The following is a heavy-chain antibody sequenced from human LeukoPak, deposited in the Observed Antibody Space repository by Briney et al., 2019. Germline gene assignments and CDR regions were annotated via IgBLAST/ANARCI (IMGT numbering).Heavy chain of an antibody. CDR3: ARDGNYQSFDY. J-gene: IGHJ4*02. D-gene: IGHD1-7*01. V-gene: IGHV4-34*01. Sequence: SETLSLTCAVYGGSFSGYYWSWIRQPPGKGLEWIGEINHSGSTNYNPSLKSRVTISVDTSKNQFSLKLSSVTAADTAVYYCARDGNYQSFDYWGQGTLVTVSS. CDR1: GGSFSGYY. CDR2: INHSGST.